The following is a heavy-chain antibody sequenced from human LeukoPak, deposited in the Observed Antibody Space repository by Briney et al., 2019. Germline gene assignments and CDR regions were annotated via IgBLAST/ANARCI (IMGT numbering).Heavy chain of an antibody. J-gene: IGHJ6*02. CDR2: IKGDGSST. V-gene: IGHV3-74*01. CDR3: ARGLPNYYGMDV. CDR1: AFTFNNYW. Sequence: PGGSLRLSCVASAFTFNNYWMHWVRHAPGKGLVWVSGIKGDGSSTNYADSVRGRFTISRDNAKNTVYLQMNSLRTEDTAVYYCARGLPNYYGMDVWGQGTTVTVSS.